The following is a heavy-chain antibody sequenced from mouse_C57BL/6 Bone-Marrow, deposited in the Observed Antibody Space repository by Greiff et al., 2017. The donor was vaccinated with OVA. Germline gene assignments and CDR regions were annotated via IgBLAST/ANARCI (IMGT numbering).Heavy chain of an antibody. J-gene: IGHJ4*01. Sequence: EVMLVESGGDLVKPGGSLKLSCAASGFTFSSYGMSWVRQTPDKRLEWVATISSGGSYTYYPASVKGRFTISRDNAKNTLYLQMSSLKSEDTAMYYCARPHYDYGLYYAMDYWGQGTSVTVSS. CDR1: GFTFSSYG. V-gene: IGHV5-6*01. D-gene: IGHD2-4*01. CDR3: ARPHYDYGLYYAMDY. CDR2: ISSGGSYT.